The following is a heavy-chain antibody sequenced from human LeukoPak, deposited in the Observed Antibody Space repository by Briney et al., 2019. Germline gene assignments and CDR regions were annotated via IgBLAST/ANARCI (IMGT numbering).Heavy chain of an antibody. V-gene: IGHV1-8*03. CDR1: GYTFTSYG. CDR2: MNPNSGNT. Sequence: GASVKVSCKASGYTFTSYGISWVRQAPGQGLEWMGWMNPNSGNTGYAQKFQGRVTITRNTSISTAYMELSSLRSEDTAVYYCARVTRVSSGWYSPLGYWGQGTLVTVSS. CDR3: ARVTRVSSGWYSPLGY. J-gene: IGHJ4*02. D-gene: IGHD6-19*01.